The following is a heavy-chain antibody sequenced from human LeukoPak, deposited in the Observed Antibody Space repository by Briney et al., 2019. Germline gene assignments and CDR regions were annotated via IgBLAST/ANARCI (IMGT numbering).Heavy chain of an antibody. CDR2: INPNSGGT. CDR1: GYTFTVYY. V-gene: IGHV1-2*02. J-gene: IGHJ6*03. Sequence: ASVTVSFTASGYTFTVYYMHWVRQAPGQGLEWMGWINPNSGGTNYAQKFQGSVTMTRDTSISTAYMELSRLRSDDTAVYYCARDRAYCSSTSCQFTDYYYYMDVWGKGTTVTVSS. D-gene: IGHD2-2*01. CDR3: ARDRAYCSSTSCQFTDYYYYMDV.